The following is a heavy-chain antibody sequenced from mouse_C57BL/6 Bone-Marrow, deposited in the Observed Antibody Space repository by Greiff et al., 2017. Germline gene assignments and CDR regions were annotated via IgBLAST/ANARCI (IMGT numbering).Heavy chain of an antibody. Sequence: QVQLKESGPGLVQPSQCLSITCTVSGFSLTSYGVHWVRQSPGKGLEWLGVIWRGGSTDSYAAFIARLGISKDNSKSQVFFKMNSLQADDTAIYYYDYDGGWYFDVWGTGTTVTVSS. CDR1: GFSLTSYG. J-gene: IGHJ1*03. CDR3: DYDGGWYFDV. V-gene: IGHV2-2*01. CDR2: IWRGGST. D-gene: IGHD1-2*01.